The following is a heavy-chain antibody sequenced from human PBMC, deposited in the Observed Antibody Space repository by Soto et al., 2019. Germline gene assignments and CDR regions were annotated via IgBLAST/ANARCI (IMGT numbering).Heavy chain of an antibody. J-gene: IGHJ6*02. CDR1: GGSISTVTC. CDR3: FSGWGRQVYNYDAMDA. D-gene: IGHD1-26*01. Sequence: ETRSLKWVITGGSISTVTCLRWFALSPGKGLDWIGEIYLSVSTNYNPSLKSRVTISVDKSKIQFSLKLSSVTAADTAVYYCFSGWGRQVYNYDAMDAWGQATMVT. CDR2: IYLSVST. V-gene: IGHV4-4*04.